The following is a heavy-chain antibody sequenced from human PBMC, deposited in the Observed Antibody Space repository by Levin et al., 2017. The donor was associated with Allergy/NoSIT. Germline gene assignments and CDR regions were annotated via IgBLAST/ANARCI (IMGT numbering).Heavy chain of an antibody. CDR1: GFTFSSYA. V-gene: IGHV3-23*01. Sequence: GESLKISCAASGFTFSSYAMSWVRQAPGKGLEWVSGISGSGDNIYYTDSVRGRFTISRDNSKNTLYLQMNSLRAEDTAVYYCAKGDSLRLYYYYYMDVWGKGATVTVSS. CDR3: AKGDSLRLYYYYYMDV. J-gene: IGHJ6*03. CDR2: ISGSGDNI. D-gene: IGHD3-22*01.